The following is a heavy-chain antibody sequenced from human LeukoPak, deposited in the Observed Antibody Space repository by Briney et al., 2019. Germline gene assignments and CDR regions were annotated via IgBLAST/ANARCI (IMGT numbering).Heavy chain of an antibody. Sequence: GGSLRLSCAASGFTFSSYGMRWVRQAPGKGLEWVAFIRYDGSNKYYADSVKGRFTISRDNSKNTLYLQMNSLRAEDTAVYYCAKGSRTGAAAWDYWYFELWGRGPLVTVSS. CDR2: IRYDGSNK. V-gene: IGHV3-30*02. J-gene: IGHJ2*01. D-gene: IGHD6-13*01. CDR1: GFTFSSYG. CDR3: AKGSRTGAAAWDYWYFEL.